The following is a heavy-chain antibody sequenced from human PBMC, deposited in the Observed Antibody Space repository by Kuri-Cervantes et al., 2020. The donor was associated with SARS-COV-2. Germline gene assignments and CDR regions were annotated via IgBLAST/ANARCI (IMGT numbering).Heavy chain of an antibody. CDR1: GGTFSSYA. J-gene: IGHJ6*02. D-gene: IGHD2-15*01. CDR3: ARVFDCSGGSCYRAYYYYYGMDV. CDR2: IIPILGIA. V-gene: IGHV1-69*04. Sequence: SVKVSCKASGGTFSSYAISWVRQAPGQGLEWMGRIIPILGIANYAQKFQGRVTITADKSTSTAYMELSSLRSEDTAVYYCARVFDCSGGSCYRAYYYYYGMDVWGQGTTVTGSS.